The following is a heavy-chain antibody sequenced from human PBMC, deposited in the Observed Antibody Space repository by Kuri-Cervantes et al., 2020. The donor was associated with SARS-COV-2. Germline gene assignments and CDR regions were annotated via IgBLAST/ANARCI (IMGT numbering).Heavy chain of an antibody. CDR2: ISSSSSTI. CDR1: GFTFSIYS. D-gene: IGHD2-15*01. CDR3: ARDLYCSGGSCYSLGFDY. V-gene: IGHV3-48*01. Sequence: GGSLRLSCAASGFTFSIYSMNWVRQAPGKGLEWVSYISSSSSTIYYADSVKGRFTISRDNAKNSLYLQMNSLRAEDTAVYYCARDLYCSGGSCYSLGFDYWGQGTLVTVSS. J-gene: IGHJ4*02.